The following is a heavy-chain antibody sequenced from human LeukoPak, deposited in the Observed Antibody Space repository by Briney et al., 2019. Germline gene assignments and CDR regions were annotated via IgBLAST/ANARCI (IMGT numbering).Heavy chain of an antibody. Sequence: PSETLSLTCTVSGGSISSYYWSCIRQPAGKGLEWIGRIYTSGSTNYNPSLKSRVTMSVDTSKNQFSLKLSSVTAADTAVYYCAREYSSSSLDANYYYYYMDVWGKGTTVTVSS. D-gene: IGHD6-6*01. J-gene: IGHJ6*03. CDR3: AREYSSSSLDANYYYYYMDV. V-gene: IGHV4-4*07. CDR2: IYTSGST. CDR1: GGSISSYY.